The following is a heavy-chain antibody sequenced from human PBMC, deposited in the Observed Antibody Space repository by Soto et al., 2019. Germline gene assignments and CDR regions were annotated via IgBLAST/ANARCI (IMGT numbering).Heavy chain of an antibody. CDR3: AKGKSKAAIDWFEP. V-gene: IGHV3-23*01. Sequence: VGSLRLSCAASGFTLQNYAIALFRQAPGKGLEWVSTLIGGHYGTAYSYSVKGRFTVSRDNSKNCLYLQMNSLGVEDTDMYFCAKGKSKAAIDWFEPWGQGSMVHVSS. J-gene: IGHJ5*02. D-gene: IGHD6-25*01. CDR1: GFTLQNYA. CDR2: LIGGHYGT.